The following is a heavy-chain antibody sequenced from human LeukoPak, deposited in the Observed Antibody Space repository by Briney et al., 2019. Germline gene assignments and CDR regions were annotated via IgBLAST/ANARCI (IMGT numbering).Heavy chain of an antibody. Sequence: ASVKVSCKASGYTFTGYYMHWVRQAPGQGLEWMGWINPNNGGTNYAQKFQGRVSMTRDTSISTVYMEVRRLRSDDTAVYYCARDNYGSGSYYKYWGQGILVTVSS. CDR1: GYTFTGYY. CDR2: INPNNGGT. J-gene: IGHJ4*02. CDR3: ARDNYGSGSYYKY. V-gene: IGHV1-2*02. D-gene: IGHD3-10*01.